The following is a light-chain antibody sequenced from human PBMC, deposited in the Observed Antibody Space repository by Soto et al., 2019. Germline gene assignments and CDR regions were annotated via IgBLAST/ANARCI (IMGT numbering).Light chain of an antibody. J-gene: IGKJ1*01. Sequence: EIVMTQSPATLSVSPGGRATVSXRASQSIRYTLAWYQQQPGXAPRXXXACXSKRATGCPARFSGSGSGTDFTLPISSLHSEYFAVYYFQQYKNGTWTFGQGTKVDIK. CDR3: QQYKNGTWT. V-gene: IGKV3-15*01. CDR1: QSIRYT. CDR2: CXS.